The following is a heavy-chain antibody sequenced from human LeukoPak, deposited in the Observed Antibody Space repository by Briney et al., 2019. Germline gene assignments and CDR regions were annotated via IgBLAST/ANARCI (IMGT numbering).Heavy chain of an antibody. D-gene: IGHD4-17*01. CDR1: GFTFSSHD. CDR2: IWYNGSNK. J-gene: IGHJ5*02. Sequence: SGESLRLSCAASGFTFSSHDMHRVRQAPGKGLEWVADIWYNGSNKYYAESVKGRFTISRDNSRNTLYLQMNSLRAEDTAVYYCSRGGYGDYNNWFDPWGQGTLVIVSS. CDR3: SRGGYGDYNNWFDP. V-gene: IGHV3-33*08.